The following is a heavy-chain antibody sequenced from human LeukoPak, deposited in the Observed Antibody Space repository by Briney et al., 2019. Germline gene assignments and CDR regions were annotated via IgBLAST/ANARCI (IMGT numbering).Heavy chain of an antibody. Sequence: GGSLRLSCAASGFTFSDYYMSWIRQAPGKGLEWVSYISSSGSTIYYADSVKGRFTISRDNAKNSLYLQMNSLRAEDTAVYYCARDACGGDCYSDYYYGMDVWGQGTTVTVSS. CDR2: ISSSGSTI. J-gene: IGHJ6*02. V-gene: IGHV3-11*01. CDR3: ARDACGGDCYSDYYYGMDV. D-gene: IGHD2-21*02. CDR1: GFTFSDYY.